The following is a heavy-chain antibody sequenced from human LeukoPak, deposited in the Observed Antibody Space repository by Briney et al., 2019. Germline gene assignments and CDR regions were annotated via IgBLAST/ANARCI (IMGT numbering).Heavy chain of an antibody. CDR2: ISAYNGNT. CDR3: ARVGLLTGYYFFDY. J-gene: IGHJ4*02. V-gene: IGHV1-18*01. Sequence: ASVKVSCKASAYTFTSYGISWVRQAPGQGLEWMGWISAYNGNTNYAQKVQGRVTMTTDTSTSTAYMELRSLGSDETAVYYCARVGLLTGYYFFDYWGQGTLVTVSS. CDR1: AYTFTSYG. D-gene: IGHD3-9*01.